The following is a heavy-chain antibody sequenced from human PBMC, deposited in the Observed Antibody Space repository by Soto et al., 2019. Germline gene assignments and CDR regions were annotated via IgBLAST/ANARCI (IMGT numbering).Heavy chain of an antibody. V-gene: IGHV4-31*02. CDR3: ARDPGYDSSGYSDWYYFDY. J-gene: IGHJ4*02. CDR1: GGSISSGGYY. D-gene: IGHD3-22*01. Sequence: SETRSRTWTVSGGSISSGGYYGMWIRQHPGKVLEWIGYIYYSGSTYYNPSLKSRVTISVDTSKNQFSLKLSSVTAADTAVYYCARDPGYDSSGYSDWYYFDYWGQGTLVTVSS. CDR2: IYYSGST.